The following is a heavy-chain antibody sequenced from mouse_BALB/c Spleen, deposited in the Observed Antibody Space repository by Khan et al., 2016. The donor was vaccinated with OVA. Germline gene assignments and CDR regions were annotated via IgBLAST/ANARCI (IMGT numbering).Heavy chain of an antibody. D-gene: IGHD1-1*01. J-gene: IGHJ4*01. Sequence: VQLQESGTELVRPGASVRLSCKTSGYIFTSYWIHWVKQRSGQGLEWSARMYPGTGSTYYNEIFKGKATLTADKSSKPAYMQLSSLKSEDSTVYFCARGAITSHSMDSWGQGTSVTVSS. CDR3: ARGAITSHSMDS. CDR2: MYPGTGST. CDR1: GYIFTSYW. V-gene: IGHV1S132*01.